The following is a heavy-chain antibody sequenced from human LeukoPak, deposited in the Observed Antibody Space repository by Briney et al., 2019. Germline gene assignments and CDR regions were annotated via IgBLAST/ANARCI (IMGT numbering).Heavy chain of an antibody. Sequence: PGRSLRLSCAASGFIFNNYGMHWVRQAPGKGLELVAVISYDGSNKNYADSVKGRFTISRDSSKNTVYLQMNSLRVEDTAVYYCAKDWAPYCGGDCYFNYWGQGALVTVSS. CDR2: ISYDGSNK. CDR1: GFIFNNYG. D-gene: IGHD2-21*02. V-gene: IGHV3-30*18. J-gene: IGHJ4*02. CDR3: AKDWAPYCGGDCYFNY.